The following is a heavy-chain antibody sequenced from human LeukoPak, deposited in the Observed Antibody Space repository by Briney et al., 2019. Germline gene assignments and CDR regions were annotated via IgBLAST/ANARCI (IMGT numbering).Heavy chain of an antibody. J-gene: IGHJ3*02. CDR3: ARVWQYYYDYSAFDI. CDR2: INQDGSEK. D-gene: IGHD3-16*01. CDR1: GFILKNHW. V-gene: IGHV3-7*01. Sequence: KTGGSLRLSCGASGFILKNHWMTWVRQAPGKWLEWVANINQDGSEKFYVDSVKGRFTIARDNSKNSLFLQLNSLRAEDTAVYYCARVWQYYYDYSAFDIWGQGTMVTVS.